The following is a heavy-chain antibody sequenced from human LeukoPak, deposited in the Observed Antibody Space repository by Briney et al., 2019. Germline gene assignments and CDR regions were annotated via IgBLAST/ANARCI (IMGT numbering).Heavy chain of an antibody. V-gene: IGHV3-23*01. CDR1: GLRFTSYV. D-gene: IGHD3-22*01. Sequence: GGSLSLSFAASGLRFTSYVMSWVRQAPGKGLEWVSTISGRGGTTYYADSVKGRFTISRDNSKDTLYLEMHGLRVEDTAVYYCAKDDRSNSSTYYFDYWGQGTLVTVSS. CDR3: AKDDRSNSSTYYFDY. J-gene: IGHJ4*02. CDR2: ISGRGGTT.